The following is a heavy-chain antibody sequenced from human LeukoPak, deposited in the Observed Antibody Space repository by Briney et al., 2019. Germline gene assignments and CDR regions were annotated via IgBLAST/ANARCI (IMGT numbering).Heavy chain of an antibody. CDR3: ARGDSGWYLGLGFDY. CDR2: IYSSGRT. D-gene: IGHD6-19*01. J-gene: IGHJ4*02. V-gene: IGHV4-38-2*02. Sequence: SETLSLTCTVSAYSISSGFYWGWIRQPPGKGLEWIGSIYSSGRTYYNPSLKSRVTISVDTSKNQVSLNLRSVTAADTAVYYCARGDSGWYLGLGFDYWGQGTLVTVSS. CDR1: AYSISSGFY.